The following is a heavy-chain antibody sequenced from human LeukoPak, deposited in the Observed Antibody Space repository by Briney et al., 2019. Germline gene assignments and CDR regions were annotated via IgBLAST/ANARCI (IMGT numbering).Heavy chain of an antibody. V-gene: IGHV1-18*01. J-gene: IGHJ3*02. CDR3: ARGLWFGDIPGAFDI. CDR2: ISAYNGNT. CDR1: GYSFTSYG. Sequence: ASVKVSCKASGYSFTSYGISWVRQAPGQGLEWMGWISAYNGNTNYAQKVQGRVTMTTDTSTSTAYMELRSLRSDDTAVYYCARGLWFGDIPGAFDIWGQGTMVTVSS. D-gene: IGHD3-10*01.